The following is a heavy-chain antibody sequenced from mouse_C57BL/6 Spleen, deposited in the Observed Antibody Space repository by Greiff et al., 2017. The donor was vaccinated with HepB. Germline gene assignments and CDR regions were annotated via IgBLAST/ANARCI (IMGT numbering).Heavy chain of an antibody. D-gene: IGHD1-3*01. Sequence: QVQLQQPGAELVKPGASVKLSCKASGYTFTSYWMQWVKQRPGQGLEWIGEIDPSDSYTNYNQKFKGKATLTVYTSSSTAYMQLSSLTSEDSAVYYCARSNKGDYWGQGTTLTVSS. V-gene: IGHV1-50*01. CDR3: ARSNKGDY. CDR1: GYTFTSYW. CDR2: IDPSDSYT. J-gene: IGHJ2*01.